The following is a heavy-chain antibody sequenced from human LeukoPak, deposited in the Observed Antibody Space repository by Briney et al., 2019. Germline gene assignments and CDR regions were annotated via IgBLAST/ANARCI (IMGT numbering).Heavy chain of an antibody. Sequence: PGGSLRLSCAASGFTFSTYAMNWVRQAPGKGLEWVSLIIGNGRVTYYADSVKGRFTISRDNSRNTLYLQMNSLRAEDTALYLCARDLPPDGLYELDSWGQGTLVTVSS. CDR2: IIGNGRVT. CDR1: GFTFSTYA. V-gene: IGHV3-23*01. J-gene: IGHJ5*02. CDR3: ARDLPPDGLYELDS. D-gene: IGHD5/OR15-5a*01.